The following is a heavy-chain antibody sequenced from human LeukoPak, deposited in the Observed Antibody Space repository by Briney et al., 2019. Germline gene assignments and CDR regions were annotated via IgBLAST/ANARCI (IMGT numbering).Heavy chain of an antibody. D-gene: IGHD3-3*01. J-gene: IGHJ6*03. CDR1: GYTFTGYY. V-gene: IGHV1-2*06. Sequence: ASVKVSCKASGYTFTGYYMHWVRPAPGQGLEWMGRINPTSGGTNYAQKFQGRVTMTRDTSISTAYMELSRLRSDDTAVYYWARDAVRHDFSPHYYYYYMDVWGKGTTVTVSS. CDR2: INPTSGGT. CDR3: ARDAVRHDFSPHYYYYYMDV.